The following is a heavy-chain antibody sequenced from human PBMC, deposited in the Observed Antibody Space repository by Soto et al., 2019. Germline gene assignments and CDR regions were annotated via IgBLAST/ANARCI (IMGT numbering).Heavy chain of an antibody. V-gene: IGHV3-23*01. CDR1: GFTFSNYA. CDR2: ISDSGDAS. Sequence: EVQLLESGGGLVEPGGSLRLSCGGSGFTFSNYAMSWVRQAPGKGLARVAGISDSGDASYHADFVKGRFTISRDNSKNTLYLQLISLRTEDTAVYYWAKRFGSTWSYFDYWGQGALVTVSS. J-gene: IGHJ4*02. D-gene: IGHD6-13*01. CDR3: AKRFGSTWSYFDY.